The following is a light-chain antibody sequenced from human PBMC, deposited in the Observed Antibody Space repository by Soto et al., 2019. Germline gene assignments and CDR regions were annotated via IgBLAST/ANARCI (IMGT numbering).Light chain of an antibody. CDR3: QQSYNSPQT. V-gene: IGKV1-39*01. CDR1: QTIMTY. CDR2: AAS. Sequence: DIQMTQSPSSLSASVGDEVTITCRASQTIMTYLNWYQLKPGKPPRLLIYAASSLQSGVPSRFSGGGSGTDFTLTISSLQPEDFATYSCQQSYNSPQTFGQGTKVDIK. J-gene: IGKJ1*01.